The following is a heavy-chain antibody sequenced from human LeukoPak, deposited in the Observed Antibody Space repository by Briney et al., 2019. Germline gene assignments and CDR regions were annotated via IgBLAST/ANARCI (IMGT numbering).Heavy chain of an antibody. CDR3: ARDGGIAVAPGAFDI. D-gene: IGHD6-19*01. Sequence: SGGSLRLSCAASGFTFSSYAMHWVRQAPGKGLEWVAVISYDGSNKYYADSVKGRFTISRDNSKNTLYLQMNSLRAEDTAVYYCARDGGIAVAPGAFDIWGQGTMVTVSS. CDR1: GFTFSSYA. V-gene: IGHV3-30*04. CDR2: ISYDGSNK. J-gene: IGHJ3*02.